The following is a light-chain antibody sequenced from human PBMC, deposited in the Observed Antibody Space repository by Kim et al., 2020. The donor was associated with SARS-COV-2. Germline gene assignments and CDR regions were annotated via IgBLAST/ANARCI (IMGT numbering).Light chain of an antibody. V-gene: IGKV3-20*01. CDR3: LQYGHTRWT. Sequence: EIVLTQSPGTLSLSPGERATLSCRASQSVTSSYFAWYQQKPGQAPRLLIYGASSRATGIPDRFSGSGSGTDFTLTISRLEPEDFAVYYCLQYGHTRWTFGQGTKVEIK. CDR1: QSVTSSY. J-gene: IGKJ1*01. CDR2: GAS.